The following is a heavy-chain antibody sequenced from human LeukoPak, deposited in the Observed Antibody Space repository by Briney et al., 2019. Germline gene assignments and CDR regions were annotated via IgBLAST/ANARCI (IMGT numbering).Heavy chain of an antibody. CDR1: GGSFSGYY. CDR3: ARGKSNYYDSSGLDY. V-gene: IGHV4-34*01. CDR2: INHSGST. D-gene: IGHD3-22*01. Sequence: TPSETLSLTCAVYGGSFSGYYWCWIRQPPGKGLEWIGEINHSGSTNYNPSLKSRVTISVDTSKNQFSLKLSSVTAADTAVYYCARGKSNYYDSSGLDYWGQGTLVTVSS. J-gene: IGHJ4*02.